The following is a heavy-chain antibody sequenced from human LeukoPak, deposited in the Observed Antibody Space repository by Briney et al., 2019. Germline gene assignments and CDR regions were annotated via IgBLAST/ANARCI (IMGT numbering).Heavy chain of an antibody. CDR1: GFTFSSDA. V-gene: IGHV3-23*01. CDR3: ARSPGGYYYDSSGYSSGPYYFDY. D-gene: IGHD3-22*01. Sequence: QPGGSLRLSCAASGFTFSSDAMSWVRQAPGKGLEWVSGISGSGNYTYYADSVKGRFTISRDNSKNTLYLQMNSLRAEDTAVYYCARSPGGYYYDSSGYSSGPYYFDYWGQGTLVTVSS. CDR2: ISGSGNYT. J-gene: IGHJ4*02.